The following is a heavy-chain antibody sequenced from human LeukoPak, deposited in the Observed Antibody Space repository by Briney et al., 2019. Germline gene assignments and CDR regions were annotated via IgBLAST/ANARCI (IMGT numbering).Heavy chain of an antibody. J-gene: IGHJ4*02. CDR1: GGSISSYY. V-gene: IGHV4-4*07. CDR2: IYTSGST. Sequence: PSETLSLTCTVSGGSISSYYWSWIRQPAGKGLEGIGRIYTSGSTNYNPSLKSRVTMSVDTSKNQFSLKLSSVTAADTAVYYCARGGYYYDSSGPYYFDYWGQGTLVTVSS. CDR3: ARGGYYYDSSGPYYFDY. D-gene: IGHD3-22*01.